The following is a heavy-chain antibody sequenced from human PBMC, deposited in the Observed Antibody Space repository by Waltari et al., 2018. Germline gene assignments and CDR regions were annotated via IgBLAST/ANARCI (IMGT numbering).Heavy chain of an antibody. V-gene: IGHV1-18*01. CDR3: ARLYDSSAYYNTYLDP. J-gene: IGHJ5*02. Sequence: QVQLVQSGAEVRKPGASVKVSCKASGYTFSNYGIAWVRQAPGQGLEWMGWIRGYNGDTKYAREFEGRLTLTTNTSTNTAHMELRSLRSDDTAVYYCARLYDSSAYYNTYLDPGGQGALVTVSS. CDR1: GYTFSNYG. D-gene: IGHD3-22*01. CDR2: IRGYNGDT.